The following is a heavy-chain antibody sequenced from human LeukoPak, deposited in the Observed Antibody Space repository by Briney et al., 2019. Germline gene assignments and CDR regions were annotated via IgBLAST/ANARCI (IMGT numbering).Heavy chain of an antibody. V-gene: IGHV4-59*12. CDR3: ARGYSYYYYGMDV. D-gene: IGHD5-18*01. CDR2: VYHTGHT. Sequence: SETLSLTCTVSGDSISGYYWSWIRQPPGKGLEWIGYVYHTGHTHYSPSLKSRVTVSLDTSRNQVSLKLSSVTAADTAVYYCARGYSYYYYGMDVWGQGTTVTVSS. CDR1: GDSISGYY. J-gene: IGHJ6*02.